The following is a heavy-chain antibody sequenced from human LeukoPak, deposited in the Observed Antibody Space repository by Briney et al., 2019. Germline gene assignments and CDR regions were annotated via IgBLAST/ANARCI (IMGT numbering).Heavy chain of an antibody. CDR2: IQQDK. V-gene: IGHV3-7*01. D-gene: IGHD3-10*01. CDR1: GFTFSSYW. Sequence: PGGSLRLSCAASGFTFSSYWMSWVRQAPGKGLEWVATIQQDKYYVDSVKGRFTISRDNAKNSLYLQMNSLRAEDTAVYYCARDDPFITMVPSYYYGMDVWGQGTTVTVSS. J-gene: IGHJ6*02. CDR3: ARDDPFITMVPSYYYGMDV.